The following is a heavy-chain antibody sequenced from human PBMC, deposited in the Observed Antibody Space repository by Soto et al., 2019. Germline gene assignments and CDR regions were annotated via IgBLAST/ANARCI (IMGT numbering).Heavy chain of an antibody. CDR1: GFSFSDSG. CDR2: ITSSSSHI. CDR3: ARGGGSFSY. J-gene: IGHJ4*02. D-gene: IGHD1-26*01. V-gene: IGHV3-21*01. Sequence: EVQLVESGGGLVQPGGSLRLSCVASGFSFSDSGMHWVRQAPGKGLEWVSSITSSSSHISYADSVKGRFTISRDNAQKSLYLEVNSLRPEDTAVYYCARGGGSFSYWGQGTLVTVSS.